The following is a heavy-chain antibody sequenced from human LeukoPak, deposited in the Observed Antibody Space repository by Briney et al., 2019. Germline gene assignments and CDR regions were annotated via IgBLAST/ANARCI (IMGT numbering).Heavy chain of an antibody. J-gene: IGHJ5*02. Sequence: GGSLRLSCAASGFTFSSYAMSWVRQAPGKGLEWVSVISGNGGRTYYADSVKGRFTISRDNSKNTLYLQMSSLRAEDTAVYYCAKVRDMDTVLGRFDNWGQGTLVTVSS. D-gene: IGHD5-18*01. CDR2: ISGNGGRT. CDR3: AKVRDMDTVLGRFDN. CDR1: GFTFSSYA. V-gene: IGHV3-23*01.